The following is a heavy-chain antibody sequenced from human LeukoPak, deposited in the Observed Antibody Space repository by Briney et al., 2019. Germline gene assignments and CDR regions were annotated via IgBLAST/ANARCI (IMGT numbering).Heavy chain of an antibody. CDR3: ATGYSSGADAFDI. Sequence: PGGSLRLSCAASGFTFSDYYMSWIRQAPGKGLEWVSYISSSGSTIYYADSVKGRFTISRDNAKNSLYLQMNSLRAEDTAVYYCATGYSSGADAFDIWGQGTIVTVSS. CDR2: ISSSGSTI. D-gene: IGHD6-19*01. J-gene: IGHJ3*02. CDR1: GFTFSDYY. V-gene: IGHV3-11*01.